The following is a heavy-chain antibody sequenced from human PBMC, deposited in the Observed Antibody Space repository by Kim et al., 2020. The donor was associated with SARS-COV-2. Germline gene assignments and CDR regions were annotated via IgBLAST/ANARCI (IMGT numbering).Heavy chain of an antibody. Sequence: SETLSLTCTVSGGSISSYYWSWIRQPPGKGLEWIGYIYYSGSTNYNPSLKSRVTISVDTSKNQFSLKLSSVTAADTAVYYCARDVGYYDSSGYYNWFDPWGQGTLVTVSS. CDR2: IYYSGST. D-gene: IGHD3-22*01. J-gene: IGHJ5*02. CDR3: ARDVGYYDSSGYYNWFDP. V-gene: IGHV4-59*01. CDR1: GGSISSYY.